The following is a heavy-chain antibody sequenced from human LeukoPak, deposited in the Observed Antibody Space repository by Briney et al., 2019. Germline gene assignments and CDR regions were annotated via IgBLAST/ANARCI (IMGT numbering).Heavy chain of an antibody. CDR3: ARTVYGSGSYYIYYFDY. CDR1: GGSISIYY. CDR2: IYYSGST. D-gene: IGHD3-10*01. Sequence: SETLSLTCTVSGGSISIYYWSWIRQPPGKGLEWIGYIYYSGSTNYNPSLKSRVTISVDTSKNQFSLKLSSVTAADTAVYYCARTVYGSGSYYIYYFDYWGQGTLVTVSS. V-gene: IGHV4-59*08. J-gene: IGHJ4*02.